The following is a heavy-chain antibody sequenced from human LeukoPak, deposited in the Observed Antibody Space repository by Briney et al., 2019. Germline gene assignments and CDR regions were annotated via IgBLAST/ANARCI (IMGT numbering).Heavy chain of an antibody. CDR2: IYSGGIT. CDR3: ARDRGKYRMTH. V-gene: IGHV3-66*01. D-gene: IGHD1-1*01. CDR1: GFTVSSSY. Sequence: GGSLRLSCAASGFTVSSSYMSWVRQAPGRGLEWVSVIYSGGITYYADSVKGRFTISRDNSKNTLYLQMNSLRAEDTAVYYCARDRGKYRMTHWGQGTLVTVSS. J-gene: IGHJ1*01.